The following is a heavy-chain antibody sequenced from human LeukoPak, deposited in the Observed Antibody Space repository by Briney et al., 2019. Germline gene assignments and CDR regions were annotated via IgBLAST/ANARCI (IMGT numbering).Heavy chain of an antibody. V-gene: IGHV3-66*02. Sequence: GGSLRLSCAASGFTVSSNYMSWVRQAPGKGLERVSVIYSGGSTYYADSVKGRFTISRDNSKNTLYLQMNSLRAEDTAVYYCASHWTTFEVGDFDYWGQGTLVTVSS. CDR2: IYSGGST. J-gene: IGHJ4*02. D-gene: IGHD3-16*01. CDR3: ASHWTTFEVGDFDY. CDR1: GFTVSSNY.